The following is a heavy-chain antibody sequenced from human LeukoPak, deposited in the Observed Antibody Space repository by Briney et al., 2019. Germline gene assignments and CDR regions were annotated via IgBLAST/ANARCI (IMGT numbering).Heavy chain of an antibody. J-gene: IGHJ3*02. D-gene: IGHD2-15*01. CDR2: ISAYNGNT. Sequence: ASVKVSCKASGYTFTSYGISWVRQAPGQGLEWMGWISAYNGNTNYAQKLQGRVTMTTDTSTSTAYMELRSLRSDDTAVYYCAREVQCSGGSCYSSDAFDIWGQGTMVTVSS. CDR3: AREVQCSGGSCYSSDAFDI. CDR1: GYTFTSYG. V-gene: IGHV1-18*01.